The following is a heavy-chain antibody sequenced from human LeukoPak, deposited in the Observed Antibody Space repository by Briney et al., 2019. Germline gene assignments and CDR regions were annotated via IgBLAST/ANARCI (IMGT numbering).Heavy chain of an antibody. D-gene: IGHD3-10*01. CDR2: IYTSGGT. V-gene: IGHV4-4*07. J-gene: IGHJ6*04. Sequence: PSETLSLTCTVSGGSISSYYWSWIRQPAGKGLEWIGRIYTSGGTNYNPSLKSRLTMSVDKSKNQFSLKLSSVTAADTAVYYCARGYGSGAYYYYGMDVWGKGTTVTVSS. CDR1: GGSISSYY. CDR3: ARGYGSGAYYYYGMDV.